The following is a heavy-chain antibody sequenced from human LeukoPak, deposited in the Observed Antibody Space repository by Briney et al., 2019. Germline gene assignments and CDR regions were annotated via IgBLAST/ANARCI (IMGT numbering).Heavy chain of an antibody. D-gene: IGHD2-2*01. V-gene: IGHV1-46*01. Sequence: GASVKVSCKASGYTFTSYYMHWVRQAPGQGLEWMGIINPSGGSTSYAQKFRGRVTMTRDTSTSTVYMELSSLRSEDTAVYYCARGVGDCSRTSCYLIDYWGQGTLVTVSS. CDR1: GYTFTSYY. J-gene: IGHJ4*02. CDR3: ARGVGDCSRTSCYLIDY. CDR2: INPSGGST.